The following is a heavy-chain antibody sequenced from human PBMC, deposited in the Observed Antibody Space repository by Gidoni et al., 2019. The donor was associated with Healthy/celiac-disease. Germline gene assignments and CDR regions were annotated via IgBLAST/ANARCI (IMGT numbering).Heavy chain of an antibody. CDR1: GFTSDAYA. CDR3: AKDYDSSGYYFDY. CDR2: ISWNSGSI. J-gene: IGHJ4*02. V-gene: IGHV3-9*02. D-gene: IGHD3-22*01. Sequence: EVQLVESGGGVVQHGRSLRLSYAASGFTSDAYAMHWVRQAPGKGLEGVAGISWNSGSIGYADSVKGRFTISRDNAKNSLYLQMNSLRAEDTALYYCAKDYDSSGYYFDYWGQGTLVTVSS.